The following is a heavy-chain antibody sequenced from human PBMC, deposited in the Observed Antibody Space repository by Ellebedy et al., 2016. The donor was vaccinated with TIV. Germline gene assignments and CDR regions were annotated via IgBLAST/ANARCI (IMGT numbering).Heavy chain of an antibody. D-gene: IGHD6-19*01. CDR1: RFTFSSFG. Sequence: PGGSLRLSCVASRFTFSSFGMSWVRQAPGQGLEWVSAISGSGDDTYYAEPVKGRLTISRDNSKNTLFLPMNSLKAEDTAVYYCTEDGHGGWSVWGQGTLVTVSS. CDR3: TEDGHGGWSV. J-gene: IGHJ4*02. V-gene: IGHV3-23*01. CDR2: ISGSGDDT.